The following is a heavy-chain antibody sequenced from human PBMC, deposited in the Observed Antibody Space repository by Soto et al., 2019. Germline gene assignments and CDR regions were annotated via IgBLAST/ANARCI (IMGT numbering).Heavy chain of an antibody. CDR3: ARGQERWLQFRFDY. CDR2: IYYSGST. Sequence: QVQLQESGPGLVKPSQTLSLTCTVSGGSISSGGYYWSWIRQHPGKGLEWIGYIYYSGSTYYNPSIKSRVTISVDTSKNQFSLKLSSVTAADTAVYYCARGQERWLQFRFDYWGQGTLVTVSS. V-gene: IGHV4-31*03. J-gene: IGHJ4*02. D-gene: IGHD5-12*01. CDR1: GGSISSGGYY.